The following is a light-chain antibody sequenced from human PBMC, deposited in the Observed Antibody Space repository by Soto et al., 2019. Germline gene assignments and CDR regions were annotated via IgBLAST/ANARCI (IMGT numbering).Light chain of an antibody. CDR3: CSYAGSYNFWV. V-gene: IGLV2-11*01. CDR1: NSDIGGYNY. Sequence: QSALTQPRSVSGSPGQSVTISCTGTNSDIGGYNYVSWYQQHPGKAPKVMIYDVNRRPSGVPDRFSGSKSGNTASLTISGLQAADEADYYCCSYAGSYNFWVFGGGTKLTVL. J-gene: IGLJ3*02. CDR2: DVN.